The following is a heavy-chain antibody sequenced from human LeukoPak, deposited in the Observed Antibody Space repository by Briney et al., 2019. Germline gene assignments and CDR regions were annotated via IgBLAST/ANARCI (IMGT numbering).Heavy chain of an antibody. D-gene: IGHD3-3*01. CDR2: IYPGDSDT. Sequence: GESLKISCKGSGYSFTSYWIGWVRQMPGNGLEWMGIIYPGDSDTRYSPSFQGQVTISADKSISTAYLQWSSLKASDTAMYYCARFTIFGVVSSPIDYWGQGTLVTVSS. CDR3: ARFTIFGVVSSPIDY. V-gene: IGHV5-51*01. J-gene: IGHJ4*02. CDR1: GYSFTSYW.